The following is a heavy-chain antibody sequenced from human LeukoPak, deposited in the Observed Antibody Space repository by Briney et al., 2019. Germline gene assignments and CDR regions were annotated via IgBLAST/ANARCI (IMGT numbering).Heavy chain of an antibody. CDR3: ASLSAYDYVWGSYRYQFDY. CDR1: GGSISSSSYY. D-gene: IGHD3-16*02. CDR2: IYYSGST. Sequence: PSETLSLTCTVSGGSISSSSYYWGWIRQPPGKGLEWIGSIYYSGSTYYNPSLKSRVTISVDTSKNQFSLKLSSVTAADTAVYYCASLSAYDYVWGSYRYQFDYWGQGTLVTVSS. V-gene: IGHV4-39*01. J-gene: IGHJ4*02.